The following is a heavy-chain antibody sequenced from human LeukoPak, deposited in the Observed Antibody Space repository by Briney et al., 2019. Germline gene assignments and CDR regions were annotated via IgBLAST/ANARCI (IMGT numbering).Heavy chain of an antibody. Sequence: SETLSLTCTVSGGSISSSSYYWGWIRQPPGKGLEWIGSIYYSGSTYYNPSLKSRVTISVDTSKNQFSLKLSSVTAADTAVYYCARDDSVFGLRSYQNWFDPWGQGTLVTVSS. J-gene: IGHJ5*02. CDR1: GGSISSSSYY. V-gene: IGHV4-39*07. D-gene: IGHD5-12*01. CDR3: ARDDSVFGLRSYQNWFDP. CDR2: IYYSGST.